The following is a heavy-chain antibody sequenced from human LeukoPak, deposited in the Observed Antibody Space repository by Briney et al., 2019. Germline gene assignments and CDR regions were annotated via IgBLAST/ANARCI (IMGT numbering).Heavy chain of an antibody. CDR1: GFTFSSYS. CDR2: ISSSSYI. J-gene: IGHJ4*02. Sequence: GGSLRLSCAASGFTFSSYSMNWVRQAPGKGLEWVSSISSSSYIYYADSVKGRFTISRDNSKNTLYLQMNSLRAEDTAVYYCAKLLNDYGDYYFDYWGQGTLVTVSS. V-gene: IGHV3-21*04. D-gene: IGHD4-17*01. CDR3: AKLLNDYGDYYFDY.